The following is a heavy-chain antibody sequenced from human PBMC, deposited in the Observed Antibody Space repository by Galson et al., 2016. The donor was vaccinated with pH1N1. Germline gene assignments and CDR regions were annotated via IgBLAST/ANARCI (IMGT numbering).Heavy chain of an antibody. J-gene: IGHJ5*02. V-gene: IGHV3-49*03. Sequence: SLRLSCAASGLPFDDYYFMWIRQAPDRGLEWVSFIRGKRFGQTTEHAASVKGRFSISRDDSKNTAHLQMNSLKVDDTAIYYCTSLRFGHNWFDPCGQGSLVIVS. CDR3: TSLRFGHNWFDP. CDR2: IRGKRFGQTT. CDR1: GLPFDDYY. D-gene: IGHD3-10*01.